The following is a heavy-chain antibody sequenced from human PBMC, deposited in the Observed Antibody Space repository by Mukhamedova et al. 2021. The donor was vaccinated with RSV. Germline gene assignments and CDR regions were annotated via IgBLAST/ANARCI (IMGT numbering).Heavy chain of an antibody. Sequence: LKSRVTISIDTSTNQFSLKVTSVTAADTAVYYCARAARWSRSGTGDWFDPWGQGTLVTVSS. CDR3: ARAARWSRSGTGDWFDP. J-gene: IGHJ5*02. V-gene: IGHV4-30-2*04. D-gene: IGHD3-10*01.